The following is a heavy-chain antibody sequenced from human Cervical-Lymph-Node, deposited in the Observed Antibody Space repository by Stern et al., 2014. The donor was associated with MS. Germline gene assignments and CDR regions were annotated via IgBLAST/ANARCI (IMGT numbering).Heavy chain of an antibody. CDR3: ARNDYGDYPSPYY. CDR2: IYYSGST. J-gene: IGHJ4*02. CDR1: GGSISSSSYY. Sequence: VQLVESGPGLVKPSETLSLTCTVSGGSISSSSYYWGWIRQPPGKGLEWIGSIYYSGSTYYKPSLKGRFTISVDTSKNQFSLKLSSVTAADTAVYYCARNDYGDYPSPYYWGQGTLVTVSS. V-gene: IGHV4-39*01. D-gene: IGHD4-17*01.